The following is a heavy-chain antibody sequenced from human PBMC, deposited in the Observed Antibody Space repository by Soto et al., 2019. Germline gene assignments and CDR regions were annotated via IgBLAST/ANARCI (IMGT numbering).Heavy chain of an antibody. J-gene: IGHJ5*02. D-gene: IGHD3-22*01. V-gene: IGHV1-24*01. CDR3: ATAPLYYYDSSGYPLDP. Sequence: ASVKVSCKVSGYTLTELSMHWVRQAPGKGLEWMGGFDPEDGETIYAQKFQGRVTMTEDTSTDTAYMELSSLRSEDTAVYYCATAPLYYYDSSGYPLDPWGQGTLVTVSS. CDR1: GYTLTELS. CDR2: FDPEDGET.